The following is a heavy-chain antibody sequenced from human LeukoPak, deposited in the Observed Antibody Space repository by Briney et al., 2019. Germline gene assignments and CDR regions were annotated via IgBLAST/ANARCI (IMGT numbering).Heavy chain of an antibody. CDR3: ARRTMIPYYYYYMDV. CDR2: INHSGST. D-gene: IGHD3-22*01. J-gene: IGHJ6*03. V-gene: IGHV4-34*01. CDR1: GGSFSGYY. Sequence: SETLSLTCTVYGGSFSGYYWSWIRQPPGKGLEWIGEINHSGSTYYNPSLKSRVTISVDTSKNQFSLKLSSVTAADTAVYYCARRTMIPYYYYYMDVWGKGTTVTISS.